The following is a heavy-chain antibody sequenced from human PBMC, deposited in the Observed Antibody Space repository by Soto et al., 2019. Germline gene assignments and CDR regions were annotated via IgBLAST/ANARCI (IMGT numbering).Heavy chain of an antibody. V-gene: IGHV1-69*13. CDR1: GCTFSSYA. D-gene: IGHD5-12*01. CDR2: IIPIFGTA. J-gene: IGHJ6*02. CDR3: ARVGEMATIPRFFPATRSYYYYGMDV. Sequence: GASVKVSCKASGCTFSSYAISWVRQAPGQGLEWMGGIIPIFGTANYAQKFQGRVTITADESTSTAYMELSSLRSEDTAVYYCARVGEMATIPRFFPATRSYYYYGMDVWGQGTTVTVSS.